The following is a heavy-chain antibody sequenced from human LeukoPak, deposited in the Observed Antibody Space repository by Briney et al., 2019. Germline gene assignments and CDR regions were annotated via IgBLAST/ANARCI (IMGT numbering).Heavy chain of an antibody. CDR2: ISSDGTSA. D-gene: IGHD1-26*01. CDR1: GFTFSSYW. CDR3: ARESDTGSYYAY. V-gene: IGHV3-74*01. J-gene: IGHJ4*02. Sequence: GGSLRLSCVASGFTFSSYWMHWVRQTPGKGPVWVSRISSDGTSATYADSVRGQFTISRDNAKNTVYLQMNSLRVEDTAVYYCARESDTGSYYAYWGQGTLVTVSS.